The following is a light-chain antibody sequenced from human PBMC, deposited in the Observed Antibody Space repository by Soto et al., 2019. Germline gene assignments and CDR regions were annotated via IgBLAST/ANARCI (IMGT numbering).Light chain of an antibody. CDR3: QQRRNRPPIA. V-gene: IGKV3D-15*01. CDR1: QSVSSN. J-gene: IGKJ5*01. Sequence: EIVMTQSPATLSVSPWERATLSCRASQSVSSNLAWYQQKPGQAPSLLIYDISARATGIPTRFSGSGTGTEFTLTVKSLEPEVFPVYSCQQRRNRPPIAVSQGTRLDIK. CDR2: DIS.